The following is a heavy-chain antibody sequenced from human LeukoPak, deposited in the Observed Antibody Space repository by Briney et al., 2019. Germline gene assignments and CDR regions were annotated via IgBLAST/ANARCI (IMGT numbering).Heavy chain of an antibody. CDR3: AKHGFDY. J-gene: IGHJ4*02. Sequence: ETLSLTCAVYGGSFSGYYWSWIRQAPGKGLEWVSAISGSGGSTYYADSVKGRFTISRDNSKNTLYLQMNSLRAEDTAVYYCAKHGFDYWGQGTLVTVSS. CDR2: ISGSGGST. CDR1: GGSFSGYY. V-gene: IGHV3-23*01.